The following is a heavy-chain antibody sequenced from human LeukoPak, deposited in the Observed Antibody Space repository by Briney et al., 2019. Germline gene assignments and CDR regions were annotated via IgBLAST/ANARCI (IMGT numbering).Heavy chain of an antibody. Sequence: GGSLRLSCGASGFTFSSYWMTWVRQAPGKGLEWVAKIKQDGSEKYYVDSVKGRFTISRDNAKNSLYLQMNSLGAEDTAVYYCARRGTSSSWAHFDYWGQGTLVTVSS. CDR1: GFTFSSYW. CDR2: IKQDGSEK. D-gene: IGHD6-13*01. J-gene: IGHJ4*02. CDR3: ARRGTSSSWAHFDY. V-gene: IGHV3-7*05.